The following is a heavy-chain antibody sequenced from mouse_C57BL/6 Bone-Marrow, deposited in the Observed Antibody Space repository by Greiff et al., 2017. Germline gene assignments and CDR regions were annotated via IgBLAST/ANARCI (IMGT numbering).Heavy chain of an antibody. CDR1: GYTFTSYG. Sequence: VQLQQSGAELARPGASVKLSCKASGYTFTSYGISWVKQSTGQGLEWIGEIYPRSGNTYYNEKFKGKATLTADKSSSTAYMELRSLTSEDSAVYFCASLSTVVAHYYAMDYWGQGTSVTVSS. V-gene: IGHV1-81*01. CDR3: ASLSTVVAHYYAMDY. D-gene: IGHD1-1*01. J-gene: IGHJ4*01. CDR2: IYPRSGNT.